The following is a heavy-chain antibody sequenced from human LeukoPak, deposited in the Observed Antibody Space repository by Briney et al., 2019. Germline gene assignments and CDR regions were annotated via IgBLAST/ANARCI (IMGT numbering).Heavy chain of an antibody. D-gene: IGHD6-6*01. Sequence: SETLSLTCTVPGGSISSSSYYWGWVRQPPGKGLECIGSIYYSGRNYYNPSLKSRVTISVDTSKNQFSLKLSSVTAADTAVYYCARVQYSSSVDSWGQGTLVTVSS. V-gene: IGHV4-39*07. CDR1: GGSISSSSYY. J-gene: IGHJ4*02. CDR2: IYYSGRN. CDR3: ARVQYSSSVDS.